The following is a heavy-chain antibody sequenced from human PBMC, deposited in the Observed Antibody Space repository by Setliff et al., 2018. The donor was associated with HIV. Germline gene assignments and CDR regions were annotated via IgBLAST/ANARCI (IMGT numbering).Heavy chain of an antibody. CDR1: GGSISSGSDY. D-gene: IGHD3-22*01. CDR2: IHISGTT. J-gene: IGHJ2*01. Sequence: PSETLSLTCTVSGGSISSGSDYWSWIRQPAGKGLEWIGQIHISGTTNYNPSLKSRVTISIDTSKHQFSLKLTSVTAADTAVYYCARDKGGQYYDSSDYWDWYLDLWGRGTLVTVSS. CDR3: ARDKGGQYYDSSDYWDWYLDL. V-gene: IGHV4-61*09.